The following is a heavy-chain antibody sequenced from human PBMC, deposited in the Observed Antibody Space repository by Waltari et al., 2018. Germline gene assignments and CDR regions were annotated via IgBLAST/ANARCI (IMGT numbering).Heavy chain of an antibody. CDR1: GGTFSSYS. V-gene: IGHV1-69*14. Sequence: QFQLVQSGAAVKKPGSSVKVSCKASGGTFSSYSIRWVRQAPGQGLEWMGGRIPIVGTANYAPKFQGRVTITADKSTSTDYMVLSSLGSEATAVYYCARQHYYGSGSYYNPFDYWGQGTLVTVSS. CDR2: RIPIVGTA. D-gene: IGHD3-10*01. CDR3: ARQHYYGSGSYYNPFDY. J-gene: IGHJ4*02.